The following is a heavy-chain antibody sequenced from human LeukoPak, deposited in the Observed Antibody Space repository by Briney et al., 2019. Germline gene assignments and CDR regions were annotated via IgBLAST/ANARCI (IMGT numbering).Heavy chain of an antibody. J-gene: IGHJ6*03. V-gene: IGHV4-4*07. Sequence: SETLSLTCTVSGGSISSYYWSWIRQPAGKGLEWIGRIYTSGSTNYNPSLKSRVTMSVDTSKNQFSLKLSSVTAADTAVYYCASMTHGTYYYYMDVWGKGTTVTVSS. CDR1: GGSISSYY. CDR2: IYTSGST. D-gene: IGHD5/OR15-5a*01. CDR3: ASMTHGTYYYYMDV.